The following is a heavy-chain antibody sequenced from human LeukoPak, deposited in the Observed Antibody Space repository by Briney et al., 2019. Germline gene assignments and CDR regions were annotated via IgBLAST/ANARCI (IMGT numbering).Heavy chain of an antibody. CDR3: AKDQTYGSMDV. CDR2: MSVIDGST. Sequence: GGSLRLSCAASGFTFSSYAMTWVRQAPGKGLVWVSAMSVIDGSTYYADSVKGRFTISRDNSKNTLYLQMNSLRAEDTAVYYCAKDQTYGSMDVWGKGITATVSS. D-gene: IGHD4-17*01. CDR1: GFTFSSYA. V-gene: IGHV3-23*01. J-gene: IGHJ6*03.